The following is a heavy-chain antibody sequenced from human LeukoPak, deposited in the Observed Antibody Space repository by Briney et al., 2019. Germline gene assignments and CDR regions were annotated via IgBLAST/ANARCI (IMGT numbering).Heavy chain of an antibody. CDR3: AREKVVTPYYYYYYMDV. D-gene: IGHD4-23*01. CDR2: IYTSGST. CDR1: GGSISSYY. V-gene: IGHV4-4*07. Sequence: SETLSLTCTVSGGSISSYYWSWIRQPAGKGLEWIGRIYTSGSTNCNPSLKSRVTMSVDTSKNQFSLKLSSVTAADTAVYYCAREKVVTPYYYYYYMDVWGKGTTVTVSS. J-gene: IGHJ6*03.